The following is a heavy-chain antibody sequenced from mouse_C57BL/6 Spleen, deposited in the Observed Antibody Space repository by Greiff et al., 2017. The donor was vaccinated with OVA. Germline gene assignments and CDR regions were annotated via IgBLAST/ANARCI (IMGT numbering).Heavy chain of an antibody. D-gene: IGHD2-12*01. J-gene: IGHJ2*01. Sequence: QVQLKQSGPELVKPGASVKISCKASGYAFSSSWMNWVKQRPGKGLEWIGRIYPGDGDTNYNGKFKGKATLTADKSSSTAYMQLSSLTSEDSAVYFCARWARNYISLDYWGQGTTLTVSS. CDR1: GYAFSSSW. CDR3: ARWARNYISLDY. V-gene: IGHV1-82*01. CDR2: IYPGDGDT.